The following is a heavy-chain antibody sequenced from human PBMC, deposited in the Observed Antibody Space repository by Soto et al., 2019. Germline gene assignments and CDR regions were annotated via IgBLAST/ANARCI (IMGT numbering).Heavy chain of an antibody. CDR1: GGTFSSYA. V-gene: IGHV1-69*13. D-gene: IGHD6-6*01. J-gene: IGHJ6*02. CDR3: ARAAVRQYSSSSRPYYYYYYGMDV. CDR2: IIPIFGTA. Sequence: SVKVSCKXSGGTFSSYAISWVRQAPGQGLEWMGGIIPIFGTANYAQKFQGRVTITADESTSTAYMELSSLRSEDTAVYYCARAAVRQYSSSSRPYYYYYYGMDVWGQGTTVTVSS.